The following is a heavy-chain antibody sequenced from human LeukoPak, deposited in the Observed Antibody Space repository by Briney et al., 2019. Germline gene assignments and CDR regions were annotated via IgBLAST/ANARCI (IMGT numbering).Heavy chain of an antibody. J-gene: IGHJ4*02. D-gene: IGHD4-11*01. CDR1: GGSFSGYY. Sequence: SETLSLTCAVYGGSFSGYYWSWVRQPPGKGLEWIGEINHSGSTNYNPSLKRRVTISVDTSKNQFSLKLSSVTAADTAVYYCARSASYSNYSYYWGQGTLVTVSS. CDR3: ARSASYSNYSYY. V-gene: IGHV4-34*01. CDR2: INHSGST.